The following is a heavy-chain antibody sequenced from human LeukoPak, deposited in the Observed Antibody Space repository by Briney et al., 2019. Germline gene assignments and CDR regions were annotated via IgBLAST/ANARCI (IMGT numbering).Heavy chain of an antibody. CDR1: GGTFSSYA. D-gene: IGHD3-3*01. J-gene: IGHJ4*02. CDR2: IIPIFGTA. V-gene: IGHV1-69*13. Sequence: ASVKVSCKASGGTFSSYAISWVRQAPGQGLEWMGGIIPIFGTANYAQKFQGRATITADESTSTAYMELSSLRSEDTAVYYCARDINPTPHYDFWSGYFGYWGQGTLVTVSS. CDR3: ARDINPTPHYDFWSGYFGY.